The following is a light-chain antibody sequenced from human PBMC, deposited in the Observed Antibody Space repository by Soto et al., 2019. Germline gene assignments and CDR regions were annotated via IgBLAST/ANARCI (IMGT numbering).Light chain of an antibody. Sequence: DIQMTQSASSVSASVGYTVTITCRASQSISTWLAWYQQKPGTVPKLLIYAASSLQSGVPSRFSGSGAGTEFTLTITSLQPEDFGTYYCQQGDSFPITFGQGTRLDIK. J-gene: IGKJ5*01. CDR1: QSISTW. V-gene: IGKV1-12*01. CDR2: AAS. CDR3: QQGDSFPIT.